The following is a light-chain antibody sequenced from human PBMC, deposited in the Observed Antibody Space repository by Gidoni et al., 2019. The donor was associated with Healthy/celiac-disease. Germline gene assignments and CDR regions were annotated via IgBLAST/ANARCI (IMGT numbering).Light chain of an antibody. V-gene: IGKV3-11*01. CDR2: DAS. CDR1: QSVSSY. CDR3: QQRSNWPLT. Sequence: EIVLTQSPATLSLSPGERATHSCRASQSVSSYLAWYQRRPGQAPRLLISDASTRATGIPARFSGSGSGTDFTLTISSLEPEDFAVYYCQQRSNWPLTCXGXTKVEIK. J-gene: IGKJ4*01.